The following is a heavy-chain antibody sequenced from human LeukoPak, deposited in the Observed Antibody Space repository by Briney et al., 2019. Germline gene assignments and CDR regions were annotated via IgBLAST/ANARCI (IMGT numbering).Heavy chain of an antibody. CDR1: GGSISSHY. Sequence: SETLSLTCTVPGGSISSHYWSWIRQFPGKGLEWIGYIFYSGTTKYNPSLKSRVTISVDTSKSQFSLNLTSVTAADTAVYYCVANLVAVFHYWGQGALVTVSP. CDR2: IFYSGTT. V-gene: IGHV4-59*03. CDR3: VANLVAVFHY. D-gene: IGHD1-7*01. J-gene: IGHJ4*02.